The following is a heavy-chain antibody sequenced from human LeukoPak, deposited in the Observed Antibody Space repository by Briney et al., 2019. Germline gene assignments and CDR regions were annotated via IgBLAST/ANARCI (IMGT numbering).Heavy chain of an antibody. V-gene: IGHV4-59*12. J-gene: IGHJ4*02. CDR3: ARGGSGYVY. CDR1: GDSIDSYY. Sequence: SETLSLTCTVSGDSIDSYYWSWIRQPPGKGLEWIGYIYYRGTTSYNPFLKSRVTISVDTSKNQFSLKLNSVTAADTAVYYCARGGSGYVYWGQGTLVTVSS. D-gene: IGHD3-22*01. CDR2: IYYRGTT.